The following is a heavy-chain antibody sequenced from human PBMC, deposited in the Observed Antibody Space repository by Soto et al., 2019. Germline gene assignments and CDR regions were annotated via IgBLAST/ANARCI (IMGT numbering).Heavy chain of an antibody. CDR2: ISYDGSNK. V-gene: IGHV3-30*18. J-gene: IGHJ4*02. CDR3: AKAAGVAVAATKLSLVDY. Sequence: GGSLRLSCAASGFTFSSYGMHWVRQAPGKGLEWVAVISYDGSNKYYADSVKGRFTISRDNSKNTLYLQMNSLRAEDTAGYYCAKAAGVAVAATKLSLVDYWGQGTLVSVSS. D-gene: IGHD2-15*01. CDR1: GFTFSSYG.